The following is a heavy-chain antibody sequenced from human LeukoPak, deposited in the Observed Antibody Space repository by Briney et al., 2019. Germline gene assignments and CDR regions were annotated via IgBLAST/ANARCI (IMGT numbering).Heavy chain of an antibody. V-gene: IGHV3-30*03. D-gene: IGHD1-26*01. CDR2: ISYDGSNK. Sequence: GRSLRLSCAASGFTFSSYGMHWVRQAPGKGLEWVAVISYDGSNKYYADSVKGRFTISRDNSKNTLYLQMNSLRAEDTAVYYCARDSGSYRGENWFDPWGQGTLVTVSS. J-gene: IGHJ5*02. CDR1: GFTFSSYG. CDR3: ARDSGSYRGENWFDP.